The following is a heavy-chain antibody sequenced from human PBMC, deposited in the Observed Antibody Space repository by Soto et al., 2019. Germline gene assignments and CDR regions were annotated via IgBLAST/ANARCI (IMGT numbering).Heavy chain of an antibody. J-gene: IGHJ4*02. D-gene: IGHD3-16*02. CDR3: ARVDYDYVWGSYRFDY. V-gene: IGHV4-59*01. CDR1: GGSISSYY. CDR2: IYYSGST. Sequence: NPSETLSLTCTVSGGSISSYYWSWIRQPPGKGLEWIGYIYYSGSTNYNPSLKSRVTISVDTSKNQFSLKLSSVTAADTAVYYCARVDYDYVWGSYRFDYWGQGTLVTVSS.